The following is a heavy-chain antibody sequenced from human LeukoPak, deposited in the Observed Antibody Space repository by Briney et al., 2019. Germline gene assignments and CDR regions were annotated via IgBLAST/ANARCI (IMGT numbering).Heavy chain of an antibody. Sequence: PSQTLSLTCTVSGGSISSGDYYWSWIRQPPGKGLEWIGYIYYSGSAYYNPSLKSRVTISVDTSKNQFSLKLSSVTAADTAVYYCARSSGSYYGLRAFDIWGQGTMVTVSS. CDR2: IYYSGSA. CDR3: ARSSGSYYGLRAFDI. J-gene: IGHJ3*02. V-gene: IGHV4-30-4*08. D-gene: IGHD1-26*01. CDR1: GGSISSGDYY.